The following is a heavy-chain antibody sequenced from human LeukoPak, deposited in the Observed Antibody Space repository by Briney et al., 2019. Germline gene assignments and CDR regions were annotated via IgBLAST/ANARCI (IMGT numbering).Heavy chain of an antibody. CDR1: GYTFDSFD. J-gene: IGHJ4*02. CDR2: MNPKSGNT. CDR3: ARAQIAAAGTGDDY. V-gene: IGHV1-8*01. D-gene: IGHD6-13*01. Sequence: ASVKVSCKASGYTFDSFDINWVRQATGQGLEWMGWMNPKSGNTGYAQKFQGRVTMTRDTSISTAYMELSRLRSDDTAVYYCARAQIAAAGTGDDYWGQGTLVTVSS.